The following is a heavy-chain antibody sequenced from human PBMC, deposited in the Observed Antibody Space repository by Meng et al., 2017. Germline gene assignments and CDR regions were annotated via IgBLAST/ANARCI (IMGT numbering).Heavy chain of an antibody. Sequence: QFQLQESRPRLGQPSQHLSLTFTVSCGTISSGRYYWSWIRQHQGKGLEWSGYIYYSGSTYYNPSLKSLLTISVDTSKNQFSLKLSSVTAADTAVYSCARVVGKLGIAAATRFDPWGQGTLVTVSS. J-gene: IGHJ5*02. CDR1: CGTISSGRYY. CDR2: IYYSGST. V-gene: IGHV4-31*01. CDR3: ARVVGKLGIAAATRFDP. D-gene: IGHD6-13*01.